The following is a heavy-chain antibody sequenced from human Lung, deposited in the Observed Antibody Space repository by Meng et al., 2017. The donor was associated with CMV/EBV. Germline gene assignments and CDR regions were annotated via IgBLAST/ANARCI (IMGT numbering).Heavy chain of an antibody. CDR2: INANSGAT. D-gene: IGHD3-22*01. V-gene: IGHV1-2*02. CDR1: GYTFTGYY. J-gene: IGHJ4*02. CDR3: ARFNAIFYDSSGHYYDH. Sequence: GYTFTGYYMHWVRQAPGQGLEWMGWINANSGATNYAQEFQGRVTMTRDTSITTAYMELSRLRSDDTALYYCARFNAIFYDSSGHYYDHWGQGTLVTVSS.